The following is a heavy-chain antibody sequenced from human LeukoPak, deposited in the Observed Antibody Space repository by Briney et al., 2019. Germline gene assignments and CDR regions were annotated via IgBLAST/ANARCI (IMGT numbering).Heavy chain of an antibody. CDR2: IYTSGST. J-gene: IGHJ4*02. CDR1: GGSISSYY. CDR3: ARLAGVYCSSTSCYGGGVDY. V-gene: IGHV4-4*09. Sequence: SETLSLTCTVSGGSISSYYWSWIRQPPGKGLEWIGYIYTSGSTNHNPSLKSRVTISVDTSKNQFSLKLSSVTAADTAVYYCARLAGVYCSSTSCYGGGVDYWGQGTLVTVSS. D-gene: IGHD2-2*01.